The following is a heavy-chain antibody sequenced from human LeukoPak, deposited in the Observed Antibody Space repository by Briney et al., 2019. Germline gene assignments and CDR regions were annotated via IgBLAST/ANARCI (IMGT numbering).Heavy chain of an antibody. Sequence: GGSLRLSCAASGFTFSSYSMNWVRQAPGKGLEWVSYISSSSSTIYYADSVKGRFTISRDNAKNSLYLQMNSLRAEDTAVYYCARDRATVLHDYWGQGTLVTVSS. CDR1: GFTFSSYS. J-gene: IGHJ4*02. CDR2: ISSSSSTI. V-gene: IGHV3-48*04. CDR3: ARDRATVLHDY. D-gene: IGHD2/OR15-2a*01.